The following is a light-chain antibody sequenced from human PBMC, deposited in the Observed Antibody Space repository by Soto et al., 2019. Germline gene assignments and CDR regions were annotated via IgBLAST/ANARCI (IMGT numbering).Light chain of an antibody. J-gene: IGKJ1*01. CDR2: GAS. V-gene: IGKV3-20*01. Sequence: EIVLTQSPCTLSLSKGERATLSCRASQSVSSSYLAWYQQKPGQAPRLLIYGASSRATGIPDRFSGSGSGTDFTLTISRLEPEDFAVYYCQQYGSSRTFGQGTKVDIK. CDR1: QSVSSSY. CDR3: QQYGSSRT.